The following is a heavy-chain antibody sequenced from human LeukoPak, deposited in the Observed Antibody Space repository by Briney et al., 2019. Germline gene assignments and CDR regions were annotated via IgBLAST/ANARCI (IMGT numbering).Heavy chain of an antibody. Sequence: GASVKVSCQASGYTFTGYYMHWVRQAPGQGLEWMGWINPNSGGTNYAQKFQRRVSMTRDTSISTAYMELSRLRSDDTAVYYCARDPSIVGVPAAIDYWGQGTLVTVSS. J-gene: IGHJ4*02. CDR1: GYTFTGYY. V-gene: IGHV1-2*02. CDR2: INPNSGGT. CDR3: ARDPSIVGVPAAIDY. D-gene: IGHD2-2*01.